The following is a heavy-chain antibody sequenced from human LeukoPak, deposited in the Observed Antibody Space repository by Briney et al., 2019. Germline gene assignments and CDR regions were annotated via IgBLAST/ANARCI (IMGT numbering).Heavy chain of an antibody. J-gene: IGHJ6*03. CDR1: GFTASSNF. CDR2: IYSGGTT. CDR3: ARDGYGYNYMDV. V-gene: IGHV3-53*01. D-gene: IGHD1-1*01. Sequence: PGGSLRLSCAASGFTASSNFMSWVRQAPGKGLEWVSVIYSGGTTYYADSVRGRFTISRDNSKNTLYLQMNSLRAEDTAVYYCARDGYGYNYMDVWGKGTTVTVSS.